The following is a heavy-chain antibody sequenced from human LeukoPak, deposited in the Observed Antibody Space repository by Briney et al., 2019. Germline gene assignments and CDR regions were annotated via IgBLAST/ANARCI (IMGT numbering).Heavy chain of an antibody. CDR3: ARWRGLQYEFDC. Sequence: PGGALRLSCAACGFTFSRHSMGWVRQAPGRGGEGVASIGLDGSQKDFLDSVKGRFTLSRDNAKNSLFLEMNRLRVEDTAVYYCARWRGLQYEFDCWGQGTLVTVSS. D-gene: IGHD5-24*01. CDR1: GFTFSRHS. V-gene: IGHV3-7*01. J-gene: IGHJ4*02. CDR2: IGLDGSQK.